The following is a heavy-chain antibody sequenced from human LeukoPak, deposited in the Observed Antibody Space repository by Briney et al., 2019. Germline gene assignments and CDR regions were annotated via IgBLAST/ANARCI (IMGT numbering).Heavy chain of an antibody. J-gene: IGHJ5*02. D-gene: IGHD6-19*01. CDR3: ARGGIAVANSNWFDP. V-gene: IGHV5-51*01. CDR2: IYPGDSDT. Sequence: GESLKISXKGSGYSFTSYWIGWVLQMPGKGQEWMGIIYPGDSDTRYSPSFQGQVTISADKSISTAYLQWSSLKASDTAMYYCARGGIAVANSNWFDPWGQGTLVTVSS. CDR1: GYSFTSYW.